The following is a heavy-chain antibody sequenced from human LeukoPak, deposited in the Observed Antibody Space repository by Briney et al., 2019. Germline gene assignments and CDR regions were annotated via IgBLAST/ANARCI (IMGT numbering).Heavy chain of an antibody. CDR1: GGTFISYA. V-gene: IGHV1-69*13. CDR3: ARARRSGYYDILTGYVDY. CDR2: IIPIFGTA. D-gene: IGHD3-9*01. J-gene: IGHJ4*02. Sequence: GASVKVSCKASGGTFISYAISWVRQAPGQGLEWMGGIIPIFGTANYAQKFQGRVTITADESTSTAYMELSSLRSEDTAVYYCARARRSGYYDILTGYVDYWGQGTLVTVSS.